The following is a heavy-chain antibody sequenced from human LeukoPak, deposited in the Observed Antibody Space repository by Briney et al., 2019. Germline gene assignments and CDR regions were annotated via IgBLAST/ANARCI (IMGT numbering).Heavy chain of an antibody. CDR3: AREENTLLLSLDY. CDR2: ISENPERR. D-gene: IGHD2/OR15-2a*01. V-gene: IGHV3-23*01. J-gene: IGHJ4*02. Sequence: GGSLRLSGAVSGFSMGVNGVTWFRQTPEKGRGWVSAISENPERRHYSNSVRGRFVISRDMSKNSVSLQMASLRAEDTAIYYCAREENTLLLSLDYWGLGTLVTVSS. CDR1: GFSMGVNG.